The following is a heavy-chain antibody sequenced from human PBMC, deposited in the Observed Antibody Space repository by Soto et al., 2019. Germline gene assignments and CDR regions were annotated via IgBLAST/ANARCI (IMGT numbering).Heavy chain of an antibody. CDR1: GFTFSSYA. CDR3: ARDAGYGDYLDYFDY. V-gene: IGHV3-30-3*01. D-gene: IGHD4-17*01. CDR2: ISYDGSNK. Sequence: GGSLRLSCAASGFTFSSYAMHWVRQAPGKGLEWVAVISYDGSNKYYADSVKGRFTISRDNSKNTLYLQMNSLRAEDTAVYYCARDAGYGDYLDYFDYWGQGTLVTVSS. J-gene: IGHJ4*02.